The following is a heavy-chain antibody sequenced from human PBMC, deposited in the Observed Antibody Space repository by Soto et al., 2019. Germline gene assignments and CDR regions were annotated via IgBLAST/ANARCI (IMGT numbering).Heavy chain of an antibody. CDR3: ARGDLEIASVLDP. Sequence: QVELVQSGTEVAKPGASVKVSCKTSGYTFTGHYMHWVRQAPGQGLEWMGWINPKRGGTDYAEKFQGRVTMTRDTSTSTVYMALSRLTSDDTAVYYCARGDLEIASVLDPWGQGTLVTVSS. J-gene: IGHJ5*02. CDR1: GYTFTGHY. D-gene: IGHD3-3*01. CDR2: INPKRGGT. V-gene: IGHV1-2*02.